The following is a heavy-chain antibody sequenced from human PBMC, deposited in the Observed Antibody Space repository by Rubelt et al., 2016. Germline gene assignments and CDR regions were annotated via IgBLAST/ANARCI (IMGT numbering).Heavy chain of an antibody. D-gene: IGHD5-18*01. CDR3: AKLPGYSKDPDAFDI. Sequence: GWIRQPPGKGLEWIGSIYSTGSSYYNPSLKSRVTISVDTSKNQFSLKLSSVTAADSAVYYCAKLPGYSKDPDAFDIWGQGTMVTVSS. CDR2: IYSTGSS. V-gene: IGHV4-39*01. J-gene: IGHJ3*02.